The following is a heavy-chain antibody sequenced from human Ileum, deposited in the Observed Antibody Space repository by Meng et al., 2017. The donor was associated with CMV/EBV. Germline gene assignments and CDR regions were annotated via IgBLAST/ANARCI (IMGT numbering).Heavy chain of an antibody. V-gene: IGHV3-33*01. D-gene: IGHD3-9*01. CDR1: GLTFSSFG. CDR2: IWYDGREK. CDR3: ARLTSTWAFDY. Sequence: SWAPSGLTFSSFGMNWVRQAPGKGLEWVAVIWYDGREKYYADSVKGRFTISRDNSKNMLDLQMNSLRAEDTAVYYCARLTSTWAFDYWGQGTLVTVSS. J-gene: IGHJ4*02.